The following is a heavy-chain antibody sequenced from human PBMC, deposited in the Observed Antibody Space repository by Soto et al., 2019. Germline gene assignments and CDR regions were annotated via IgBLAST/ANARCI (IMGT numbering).Heavy chain of an antibody. CDR3: ARGRGSSSVWFDP. D-gene: IGHD6-6*01. CDR2: IYYSGST. Sequence: SETLCLTCTVSGGSISNYYWSWIRQPPGKGLECIGFIYYSGSTNYNPSLKSRVTISVDTSKNQFSLKLSSVTAADTAVYYCARGRGSSSVWFDPWGQGTLVTVSS. V-gene: IGHV4-59*01. CDR1: GGSISNYY. J-gene: IGHJ5*02.